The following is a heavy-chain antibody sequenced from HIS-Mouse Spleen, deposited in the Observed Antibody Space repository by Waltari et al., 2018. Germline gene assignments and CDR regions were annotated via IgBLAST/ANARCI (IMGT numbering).Heavy chain of an antibody. D-gene: IGHD6-13*01. CDR2: IYYSGST. V-gene: IGHV4-39*07. CDR3: AREIPYSSSWYDWYFDL. CDR1: GGSLSSSCYY. Sequence: QLQLQASGPGLAKPSETLSLTCTVSGGSLSSSCYYWVWIRHPPGKGLEWIGSIYYSGSTYYNPSLKSRVTISVDTSKNQFSLKLSSVTAADTAVYYCAREIPYSSSWYDWYFDLWGRGTLVTVSS. J-gene: IGHJ2*01.